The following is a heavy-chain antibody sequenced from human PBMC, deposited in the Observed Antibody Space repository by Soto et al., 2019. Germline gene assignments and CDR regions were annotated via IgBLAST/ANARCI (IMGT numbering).Heavy chain of an antibody. V-gene: IGHV1-2*04. J-gene: IGHJ3*02. CDR1: GYTFTGYY. Sequence: ASVKVSCKASGYTFTGYYMHWVRQAPGQGLEWMGWINPNSGGTNYAQKFQGWVTMTMDTSISTAYMELSRLRSDDTAVYYCARGDPGQLGIYDAFDIWGQGTMVTVSS. CDR2: INPNSGGT. D-gene: IGHD2-2*01. CDR3: ARGDPGQLGIYDAFDI.